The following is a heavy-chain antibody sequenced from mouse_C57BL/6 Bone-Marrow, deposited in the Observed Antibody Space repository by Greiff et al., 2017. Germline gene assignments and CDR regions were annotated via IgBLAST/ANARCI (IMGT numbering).Heavy chain of an antibody. J-gene: IGHJ3*01. CDR2: IYPSDSET. D-gene: IGHD1-1*01. CDR1: GYTFTSYW. V-gene: IGHV1-61*01. CDR3: ARITTVVATEGFAY. Sequence: QVQLQQPGAALVRPGSSVKLSCKASGYTFTSYWMDWVKQRPGQGLEWIGNIYPSDSETHYNQKFKDKATLTVDKSSSTAYMQLSSLTSEDSAVYYCARITTVVATEGFAYWGQGTLVTVSA.